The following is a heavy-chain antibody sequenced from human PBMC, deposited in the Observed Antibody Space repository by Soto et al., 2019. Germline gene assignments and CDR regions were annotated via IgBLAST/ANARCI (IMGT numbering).Heavy chain of an antibody. J-gene: IGHJ5*01. CDR2: MNPTSGNT. Sequence: QVQLVQSGAEVKTPGASVKVSCKASGYTFTKYDMNWVRQAPGQGLEWMGWMNPTSGNTGYAQKCQGRLTMTWDTAIGIAHMELSSLRNEDTAVYYCARSDGHTFNWLDSWGQGTLVTVSA. D-gene: IGHD2-2*02. V-gene: IGHV1-8*01. CDR1: GYTFTKYD. CDR3: ARSDGHTFNWLDS.